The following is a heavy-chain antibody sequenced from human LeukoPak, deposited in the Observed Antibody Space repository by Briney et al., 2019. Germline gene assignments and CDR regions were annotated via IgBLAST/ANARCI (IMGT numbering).Heavy chain of an antibody. J-gene: IGHJ4*02. V-gene: IGHV1-2*02. CDR1: GYTFSSYG. CDR2: INPNSGGT. D-gene: IGHD2-8*01. Sequence: ASVKVSCKASGYTFSSYGIGWVRQAPGQGLEWMGWINPNSGGTKYARKFQGRVTVTRDTSTSTAYMELSGLRADDTAAYYCARVEYCTKGVCINFDLWGQGTLVTVSS. CDR3: ARVEYCTKGVCINFDL.